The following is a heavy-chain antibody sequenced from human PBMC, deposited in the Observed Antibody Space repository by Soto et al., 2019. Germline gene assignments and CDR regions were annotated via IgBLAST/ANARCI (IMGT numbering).Heavy chain of an antibody. CDR1: GGTFSSYA. CDR3: ARDGVGISSCWSPSSSLLFYY. Sequence: QVQLVQSGAEVEKPGSSVKVSCKASGGTFSSYAISWVRQAPGQGLEWMGGIIPIFGTANYAQKFQGRVTITADESTSPAYMELSRLRSEATAVYYCARDGVGISSCWSPSSSLLFYYWGQGTLVTVSS. J-gene: IGHJ4*02. CDR2: IIPIFGTA. V-gene: IGHV1-69*01. D-gene: IGHD6-13*01.